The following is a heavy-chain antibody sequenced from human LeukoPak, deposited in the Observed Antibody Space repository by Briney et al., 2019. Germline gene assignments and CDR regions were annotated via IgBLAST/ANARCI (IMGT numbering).Heavy chain of an antibody. CDR3: ARDNVETTVTENDFDY. CDR2: INPSGGST. CDR1: GYTFTSYY. J-gene: IGHJ4*02. V-gene: IGHV1-46*01. D-gene: IGHD4-11*01. Sequence: ASVKVSCKASGYTFTSYYMHWVRQAPGQGLEWMGIINPSGGSTSYAQKFQGRVTMTRDTSTSTVYMELSSLRSEDTAVYYCARDNVETTVTENDFDYWGQGTLVTVSS.